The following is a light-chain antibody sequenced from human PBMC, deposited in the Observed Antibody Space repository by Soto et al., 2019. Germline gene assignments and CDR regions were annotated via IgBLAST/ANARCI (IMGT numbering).Light chain of an antibody. J-gene: IGLJ3*02. CDR1: SSNIGSNF. V-gene: IGLV1-47*01. CDR2: RNN. CDR3: AAWDDSLSGWV. Sequence: QSVLTQPPSASGTPGQRVTISCSGSSSNIGSNFVYWYQQFPGTAPKLLIYRNNQRPSGVPDRFSGSKSGTSASLAISGLPSEDAADYYWAAWDDSLSGWVFGGGTKLTVL.